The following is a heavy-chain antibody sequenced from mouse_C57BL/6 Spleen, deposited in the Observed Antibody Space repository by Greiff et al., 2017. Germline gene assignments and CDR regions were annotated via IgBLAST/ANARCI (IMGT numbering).Heavy chain of an antibody. D-gene: IGHD1-1*01. CDR3: ARCYYGSPRAMDY. V-gene: IGHV1-4*01. Sequence: QVQLQQSGAELARPGASVKMSCKASGYTFTSYTMHWVKQRPGQGLEWIGYINPSSGYTKYNQKFKDKATLTADKSSSTAYMQLSSLTSEDSAVYYCARCYYGSPRAMDYWGQGTSVTVSS. J-gene: IGHJ4*01. CDR1: GYTFTSYT. CDR2: INPSSGYT.